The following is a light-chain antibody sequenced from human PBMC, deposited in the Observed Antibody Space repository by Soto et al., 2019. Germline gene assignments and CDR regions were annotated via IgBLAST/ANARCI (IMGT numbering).Light chain of an antibody. CDR3: QQYNSYSGT. V-gene: IGKV1-5*01. Sequence: DIQMTQSPSTRSSSVGDRVTITCRASQSISSWLAWYQQKPGKAPKLLIYDASSLESGVPSRFSGSGSGTEFTLTISSLQPDDFATYYCQQYNSYSGTLGQGTKVDIK. CDR1: QSISSW. CDR2: DAS. J-gene: IGKJ1*01.